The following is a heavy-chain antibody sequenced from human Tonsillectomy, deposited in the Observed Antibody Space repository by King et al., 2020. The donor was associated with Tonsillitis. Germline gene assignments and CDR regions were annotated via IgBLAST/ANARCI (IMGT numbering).Heavy chain of an antibody. Sequence: VQLQQWGAVLLKPSETLSLTCTVYGGSFSDYYWSWLRQPPGKGLEWIGEINQSGGTNYNPSRKSRVAISVDTSKNQFSLKLTFVSAADTAVYYCARGLAPPNYEFWSGYLFDPWGQGSLVTVSS. J-gene: IGHJ5*02. CDR2: INQSGGT. D-gene: IGHD3-3*01. CDR3: ARGLAPPNYEFWSGYLFDP. V-gene: IGHV4-34*01. CDR1: GGSFSDYY.